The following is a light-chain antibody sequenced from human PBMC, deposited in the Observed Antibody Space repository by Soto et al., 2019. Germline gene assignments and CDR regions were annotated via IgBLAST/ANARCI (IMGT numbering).Light chain of an antibody. CDR1: SSNIGSNY. CDR3: AAWDDSLSGRWV. Sequence: QSVLTQPPSASGTPGQRVTISCSGSSSNIGSNYVYWYQQLPGTAPKLLIYSNNQRPSGVPDRFSGSKSGTSAFLAISGLRSEDEADYYCAAWDDSLSGRWVFGGGTKLTV. J-gene: IGLJ3*02. V-gene: IGLV1-47*02. CDR2: SNN.